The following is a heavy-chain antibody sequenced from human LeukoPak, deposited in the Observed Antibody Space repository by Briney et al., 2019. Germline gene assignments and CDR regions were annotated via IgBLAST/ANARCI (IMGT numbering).Heavy chain of an antibody. CDR2: INWNGGST. CDR1: GVSFDDYD. D-gene: IGHD5-18*01. J-gene: IGHJ4*02. CDR3: ARARGYNYDFDY. V-gene: IGHV3-20*04. Sequence: GGSLRLSCAASGVSFDDYDMSWVRQAPGKGLEWVSGINWNGGSTGYADSVKGRFTISRDNAKNSLYLQMNSLRAEDTALYYCARARGYNYDFDYWGQGTLVTVSS.